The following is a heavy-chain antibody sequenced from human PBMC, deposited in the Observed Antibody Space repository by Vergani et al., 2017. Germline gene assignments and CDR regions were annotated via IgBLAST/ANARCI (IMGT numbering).Heavy chain of an antibody. V-gene: IGHV3-9*01. CDR2: ISWNSGSI. J-gene: IGHJ6*03. CDR1: GFTFDDYA. Sequence: EVQLVESGGGLVQPGRSLRLSCAASGFTFDDYAMHWVRQAPGKGLEWVSGISWNSGSIGYADSVKGRFTISRDNAKNSLYLQMNSLRAEDTALYYCAKDISDGSGEVYYYYYMDVWGKGTTVTVSS. CDR3: AKDISDGSGEVYYYYYMDV. D-gene: IGHD3-10*01.